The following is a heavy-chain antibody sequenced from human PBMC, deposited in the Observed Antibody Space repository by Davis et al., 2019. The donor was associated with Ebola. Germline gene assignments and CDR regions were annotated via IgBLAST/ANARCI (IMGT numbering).Heavy chain of an antibody. CDR1: GFTFSSYE. CDR2: ISSSGSTI. J-gene: IGHJ5*02. CDR3: ARSRPGTITA. V-gene: IGHV3-48*03. D-gene: IGHD1-14*01. Sequence: PGGSLRLSCAASGFTFSSYEMNWVRQAPGKGLEWVSYISSSGSTIYYADSVKGRFTISRDNAKNSLYLQMNSLRAEDTAVYYCARSRPGTITAWGQGTLVTVSS.